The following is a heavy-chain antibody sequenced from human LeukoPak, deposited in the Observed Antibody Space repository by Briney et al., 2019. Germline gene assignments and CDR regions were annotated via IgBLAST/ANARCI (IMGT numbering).Heavy chain of an antibody. CDR3: ARVSSGWNNWFDP. Sequence: ASVKVSCKASGYTFTSYDINWVRQATGQGLEWMGWMNPNSGNTGYAQKFQGRVTMTRDTSISTAYMELSRLRSDDTAVYYCARVSSGWNNWFDPWGQGTLVTVSS. J-gene: IGHJ5*02. V-gene: IGHV1-8*01. CDR1: GYTFTSYD. CDR2: MNPNSGNT. D-gene: IGHD6-19*01.